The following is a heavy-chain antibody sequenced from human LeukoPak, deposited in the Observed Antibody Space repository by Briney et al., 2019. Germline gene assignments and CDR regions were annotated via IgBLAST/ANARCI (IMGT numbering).Heavy chain of an antibody. J-gene: IGHJ4*02. Sequence: PGGSLRLSCAASGFTFNNYWMSWVRQTPGKGLEWVANIKEDGSEKYYVDSVKGRFTISRDNAKNSLYLQMNSLTAEDTAVYYCGRDRTRQAHWGQGTLVTVSS. D-gene: IGHD3-3*01. CDR2: IKEDGSEK. CDR1: GFTFNNYW. V-gene: IGHV3-7*03. CDR3: GRDRTRQAH.